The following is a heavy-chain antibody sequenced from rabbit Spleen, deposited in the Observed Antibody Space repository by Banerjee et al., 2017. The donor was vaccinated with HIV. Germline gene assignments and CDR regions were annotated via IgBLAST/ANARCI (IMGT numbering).Heavy chain of an antibody. V-gene: IGHV1S45*01. CDR2: INTATGKA. CDR3: ARDLVAVIGWNFNL. Sequence: QEQLEESGGGLVKPEGSLKLTCRASGFSFMVKEVRGWFGQAPGKGLEWIACINTATGKAVYASWAKGRFTMSRTSSTTVTLQMTSLTAADTATYFCARDLVAVIGWNFNLWGPGTLVTVS. CDR1: GFSFMVKEV. D-gene: IGHD1-1*01. J-gene: IGHJ4*01.